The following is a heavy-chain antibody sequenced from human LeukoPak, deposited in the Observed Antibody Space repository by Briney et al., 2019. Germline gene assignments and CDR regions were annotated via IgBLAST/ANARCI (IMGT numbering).Heavy chain of an antibody. CDR2: IWYDGSNK. Sequence: TGGSLRLSCAASGFTFSSYGMHWVRQAPGKGLEWVAVIWYDGSNKYYADSVKGRFTISRDNSKNTLYLQMNSLRAEDTAVYYCAKMAGYSYGYGYWGQGTLVTVSS. D-gene: IGHD5-18*01. V-gene: IGHV3-33*06. J-gene: IGHJ4*02. CDR3: AKMAGYSYGYGY. CDR1: GFTFSSYG.